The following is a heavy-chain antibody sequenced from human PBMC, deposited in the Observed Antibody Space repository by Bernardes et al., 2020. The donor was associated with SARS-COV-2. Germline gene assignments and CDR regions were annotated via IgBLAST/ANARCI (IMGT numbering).Heavy chain of an antibody. CDR1: GYTFTGYY. D-gene: IGHD1-1*01. V-gene: IGHV1-2*02. Sequence: ASVKVSCKASGYTFTGYYMHWVRQAPGQGLEWMGWINPHSGVTNYAQKFQGRVTMTRDTSISTAYMELSSLKYDDTAVYYCARDKGGVELAKDSWGQGTLVTVSS. CDR2: INPHSGVT. CDR3: ARDKGGVELAKDS. J-gene: IGHJ4*02.